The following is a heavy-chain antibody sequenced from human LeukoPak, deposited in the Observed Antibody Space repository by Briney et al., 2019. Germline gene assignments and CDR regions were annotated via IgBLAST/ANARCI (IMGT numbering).Heavy chain of an antibody. D-gene: IGHD1-26*01. CDR3: ASAGATLHAFDI. Sequence: GGSLRLSCAASGFTFSSYSMNRVRQAPGKGLEWVSYISSSSSTIYYADSVKGRFTISRDNAKNSLYLQMNSLRAEDTAVYYCASAGATLHAFDIWGQGTMVTVSS. CDR1: GFTFSSYS. V-gene: IGHV3-48*04. CDR2: ISSSSSTI. J-gene: IGHJ3*02.